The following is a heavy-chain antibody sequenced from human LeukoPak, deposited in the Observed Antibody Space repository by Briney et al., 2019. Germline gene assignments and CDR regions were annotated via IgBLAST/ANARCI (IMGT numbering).Heavy chain of an antibody. Sequence: SETLPLTCTVSGGSISSSGYYWGWIRQPPGKGLEWIAYIYSSGSTHYNPSLKSRVIISVDTSRNQFSLKLTSVTAADTATYYCARPKQQLLPDAFDIWGQGTMVTVTS. D-gene: IGHD6-13*01. V-gene: IGHV4-61*05. CDR3: ARPKQQLLPDAFDI. CDR1: GGSISSSGYY. J-gene: IGHJ3*02. CDR2: IYSSGST.